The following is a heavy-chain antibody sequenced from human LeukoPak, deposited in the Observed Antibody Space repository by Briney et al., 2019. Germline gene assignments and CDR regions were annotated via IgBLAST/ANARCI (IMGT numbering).Heavy chain of an antibody. CDR3: AREGEGLGILDY. Sequence: SETLSLTCTVSGGSISSYYWSWIRQPPGKGLEWIGYIYHSGSTYYNPSLKSRVTISVDRSKNQFSLKLSSVTAADTAVYYCAREGEGLGILDYWGQGTLVTVSS. V-gene: IGHV4-59*12. CDR1: GGSISSYY. J-gene: IGHJ4*02. D-gene: IGHD7-27*01. CDR2: IYHSGST.